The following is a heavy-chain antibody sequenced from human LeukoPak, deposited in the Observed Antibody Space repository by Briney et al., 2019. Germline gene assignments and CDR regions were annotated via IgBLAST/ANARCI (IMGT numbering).Heavy chain of an antibody. Sequence: SVKVSCKASGGTFSSYAISWVRQAPGQGLEWMGRIIPIFGTANYAQKFQGRVTITTDGSTSTAYMGLSSLRSEDTAVYYCARGGSRGENYFDYWGQGTLVTVSS. V-gene: IGHV1-69*05. CDR3: ARGGSRGENYFDY. CDR1: GGTFSSYA. CDR2: IIPIFGTA. J-gene: IGHJ4*02. D-gene: IGHD6-13*01.